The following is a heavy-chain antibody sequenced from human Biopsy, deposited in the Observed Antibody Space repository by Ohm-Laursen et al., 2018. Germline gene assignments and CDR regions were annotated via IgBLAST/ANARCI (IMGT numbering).Heavy chain of an antibody. CDR3: VKDIRRYFYGMDV. CDR2: ITWNSGHI. D-gene: IGHD3-10*01. J-gene: IGHJ6*02. CDR1: GFTFDDYA. V-gene: IGHV3-9*01. Sequence: SLRLSCAASGFTFDDYAMSWVRHRPGKGLEWVSGITWNSGHIAYADSVKGRFTISRDNAKNVLWLQMNSLRVDDTAMYYCVKDIRRYFYGMDVWGQGTTVTVS.